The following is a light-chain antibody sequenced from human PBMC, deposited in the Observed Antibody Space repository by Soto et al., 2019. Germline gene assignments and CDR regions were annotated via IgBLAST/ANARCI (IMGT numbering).Light chain of an antibody. CDR3: QVSHPAFRTFA. CDR1: QSVLYTPNNKNY. Sequence: DIVLTQSPDSLAVSLGERATINCKSSQSVLYTPNNKNYLGWYQQKPGQPPKLLIYWAHLRQPGVPDRFSGSGSGTEFTLTISSLQPEDFGTYYCQVSHPAFRTFAFGPGTKVEIK. CDR2: WAH. J-gene: IGKJ3*01. V-gene: IGKV4-1*01.